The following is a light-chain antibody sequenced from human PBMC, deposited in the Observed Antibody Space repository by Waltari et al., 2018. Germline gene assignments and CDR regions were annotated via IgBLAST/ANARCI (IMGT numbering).Light chain of an antibody. CDR1: SSDVGGYNC. CDR2: DVS. J-gene: IGLJ2*01. CDR3: SSKTSSSTVV. Sequence: QSALTQPASVSGSPGQSITISCTGTSSDVGGYNCVSWYQPHPGKAPKLLVFDVSNRPSGDSNRFSGSKSGNTASLTIAGLQAGDEADYYCSSKTSSSTVVFGGGTKLTVL. V-gene: IGLV2-14*03.